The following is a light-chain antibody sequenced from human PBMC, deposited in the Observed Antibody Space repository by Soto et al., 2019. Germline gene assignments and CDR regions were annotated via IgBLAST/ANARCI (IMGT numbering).Light chain of an antibody. V-gene: IGLV2-14*01. CDR1: SSDVGGYNY. J-gene: IGLJ2*01. CDR3: SSYTSSSTLL. CDR2: DVS. Sequence: QSVLTQPASVSGSPGQSITISCTGTSSDVGGYNYVSWYQQHPGKAPKLMIYDVSNRPSGVSNRFSGSKSGNTASLTVSGLQAEDEADYYCSSYTSSSTLLFCGGTQLTVL.